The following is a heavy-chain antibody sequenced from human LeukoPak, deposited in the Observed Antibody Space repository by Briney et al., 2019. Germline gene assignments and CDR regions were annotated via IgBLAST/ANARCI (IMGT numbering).Heavy chain of an antibody. D-gene: IGHD4-17*01. CDR1: GFTFSSYW. CDR2: INSDGSST. CDR3: ARQIGDYEDY. V-gene: IGHV3-74*01. Sequence: GGSLRLSCAASGFTFSSYWMHWVRQAPGKGLVWVSRINSDGSSTNYADSVKGRFTISRDSAKNTLYLQMNSLRADDTAVYYCARQIGDYEDYWGQGTLVTVSS. J-gene: IGHJ4*02.